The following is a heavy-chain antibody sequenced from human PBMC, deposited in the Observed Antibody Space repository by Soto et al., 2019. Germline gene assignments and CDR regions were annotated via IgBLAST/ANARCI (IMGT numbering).Heavy chain of an antibody. D-gene: IGHD3-3*01. J-gene: IGHJ6*03. V-gene: IGHV3-11*01. CDR1: GFTFSDYY. CDR2: ISSSGSTI. Sequence: GGSLRLSCAASGFTFSDYYMSWIRQAPGKGLEWVSYISSSGSTIYYADSVKGRFTISRDNAKNSLYLQMNSLRAEDTAVYYCARVNYDFCSGPDLFYMDVWGKGTTVTVSS. CDR3: ARVNYDFCSGPDLFYMDV.